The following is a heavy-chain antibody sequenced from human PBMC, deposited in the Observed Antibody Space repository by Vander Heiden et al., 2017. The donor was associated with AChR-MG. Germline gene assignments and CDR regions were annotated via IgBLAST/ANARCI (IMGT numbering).Heavy chain of an antibody. CDR3: ARETTVTTYYYFDY. CDR1: GSTFGSYW. CDR2: IKQDGSEK. D-gene: IGHD4-17*01. Sequence: EVQLVESGGGLVQPGGSLRLSCAASGSTFGSYWMSWVRQAPGKGLEWVANIKQDGSEKYYVASVKGRFTISRDNAKNSLYLQMNSLRAEDTAVYYCARETTVTTYYYFDYWGQGTLVTVS. J-gene: IGHJ4*02. V-gene: IGHV3-7*03.